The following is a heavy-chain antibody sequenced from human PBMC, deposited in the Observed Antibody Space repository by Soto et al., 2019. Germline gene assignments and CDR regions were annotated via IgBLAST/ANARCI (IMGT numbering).Heavy chain of an antibody. CDR3: AKNQVRELPRVIDF. Sequence: EVRLLESGGGLVKPGGSLRLSCATSGLTFSNYAMSWVRQAPGGGLGWVSSMSGSSSTTYYADSVRGRFTISRDRSKNTLYLQMSSLRAEDTALYYCAKNQVRELPRVIDFWGQGTLVTVSS. CDR1: GLTFSNYA. CDR2: MSGSSSTT. V-gene: IGHV3-23*01. J-gene: IGHJ4*02. D-gene: IGHD1-7*01.